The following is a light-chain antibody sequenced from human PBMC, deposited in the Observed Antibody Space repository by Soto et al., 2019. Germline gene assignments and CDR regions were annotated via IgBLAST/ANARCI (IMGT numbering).Light chain of an antibody. V-gene: IGKV1-13*02. CDR3: QQYKSYSWT. CDR1: QGISGA. Sequence: GDRVTITCRASQGISGALAWSQQKPGXAPTLLSYDPSSLERGVPSRFSGSGSGTEFTLPISSLQPDDFATYYCQQYKSYSWTFGQGTKVDIK. CDR2: DPS. J-gene: IGKJ1*01.